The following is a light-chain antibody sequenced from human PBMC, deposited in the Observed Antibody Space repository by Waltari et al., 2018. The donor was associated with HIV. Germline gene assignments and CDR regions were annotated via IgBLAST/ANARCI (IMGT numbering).Light chain of an antibody. J-gene: IGLJ3*02. CDR3: QTWDNSTVL. CDR1: ELGNTY. Sequence: SYELTQPPSVSVSPGQTANITCSGDELGNTYTSWYQQRPGQSPVLVIYQDNRRPSGIPERFSGSMSGNTAALTIRGTQALDEADYYCQTWDNSTVLFGGGTKLTVL. CDR2: QDN. V-gene: IGLV3-1*01.